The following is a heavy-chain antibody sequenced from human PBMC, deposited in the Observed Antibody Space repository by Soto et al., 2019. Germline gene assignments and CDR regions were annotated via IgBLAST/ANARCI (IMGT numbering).Heavy chain of an antibody. Sequence: GGSLRLSCAAPGFTSSSYGMHWVRQAPGKGLEWVAVISYDGSNKYYADSVKGRFTISRDNSKNTLYLQMNSLRAEDTAVYYCAKDLSGSGSYYNLYYYYYYGMDVWGQGTTVTVSS. J-gene: IGHJ6*02. CDR1: GFTSSSYG. V-gene: IGHV3-30*18. D-gene: IGHD3-10*01. CDR2: ISYDGSNK. CDR3: AKDLSGSGSYYNLYYYYYYGMDV.